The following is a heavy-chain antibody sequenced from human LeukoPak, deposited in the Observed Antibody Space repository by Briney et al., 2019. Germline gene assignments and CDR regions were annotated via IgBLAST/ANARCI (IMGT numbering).Heavy chain of an antibody. CDR2: VHSSGYT. CDR3: ARHALVTEYSSSADNWFDP. V-gene: IGHV4-59*08. D-gene: IGHD6-6*01. Sequence: SETLSLTCSVSGGAISSDYWAWIRQPPGKGLEWIAYVHSSGYTSYNPSLKSRVTISVDTSKNQFSLKLSSVTAADTAVYYCARHALVTEYSSSADNWFDPWGQGTLVTVSS. J-gene: IGHJ5*02. CDR1: GGAISSDY.